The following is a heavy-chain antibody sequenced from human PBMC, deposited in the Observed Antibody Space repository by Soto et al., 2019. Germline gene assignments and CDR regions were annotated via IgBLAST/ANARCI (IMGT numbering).Heavy chain of an antibody. CDR3: ARQWLYYFAY. CDR2: IYYSGST. Sequence: SETLSLTCTVSGGSISSSSYYWGWIRQPPGKGLEWIGSIYYSGSTYYNPSLKSRVTISVDTSKNQFSLKLSSVTAADTAVYYCARQWLYYFAYWGQGTLVTVSS. D-gene: IGHD6-19*01. CDR1: GGSISSSSYY. V-gene: IGHV4-39*01. J-gene: IGHJ4*02.